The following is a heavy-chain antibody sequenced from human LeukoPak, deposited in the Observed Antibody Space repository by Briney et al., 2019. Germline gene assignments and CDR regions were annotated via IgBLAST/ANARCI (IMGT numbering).Heavy chain of an antibody. CDR1: GLTFSDQY. CDR2: SRNKANSYTT. Sequence: PGGSPRLSCAVSGLTFSDQYIDWVRQAPGKGLEWVGRSRNKANSYTTEYAASVKGRFTFSRDESKNSRYLQMNSLKTEDTAVYYCARPASRNDAFDIWGQGAMVTVSS. V-gene: IGHV3-72*01. CDR3: ARPASRNDAFDI. D-gene: IGHD2-15*01. J-gene: IGHJ3*02.